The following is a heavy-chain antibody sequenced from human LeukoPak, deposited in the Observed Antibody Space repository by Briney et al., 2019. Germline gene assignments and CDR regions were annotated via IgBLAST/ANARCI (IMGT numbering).Heavy chain of an antibody. Sequence: LGGSLRLSCAASGFTFSSYAMHWVRQAPGKGLEWVAVISYDGSNKYYADSVKGRFTISRDNSKNTLYLQMNSLRAEDTAVYYCARRTGPDYWGQGTLVTVSS. CDR1: GFTFSSYA. J-gene: IGHJ4*02. V-gene: IGHV3-30-3*01. D-gene: IGHD3/OR15-3a*01. CDR2: ISYDGSNK. CDR3: ARRTGPDY.